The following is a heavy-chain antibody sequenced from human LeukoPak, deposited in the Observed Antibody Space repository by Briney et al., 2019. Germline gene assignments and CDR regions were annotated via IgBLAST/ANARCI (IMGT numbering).Heavy chain of an antibody. D-gene: IGHD1-14*01. CDR2: INWNSVHI. J-gene: IGHJ4*02. CDR1: GFNFNDYD. V-gene: IGHV3-9*01. CDR3: STSRPDRFLDS. Sequence: GGSLRLSCTASGFNFNDYDINWVRQVPGKGLEWVSGINWNSVHIGYADSVRGRFTISRDNAQRSVYLQIFSLRPEDTALYYCSTSRPDRFLDSWGQGTLVTVST.